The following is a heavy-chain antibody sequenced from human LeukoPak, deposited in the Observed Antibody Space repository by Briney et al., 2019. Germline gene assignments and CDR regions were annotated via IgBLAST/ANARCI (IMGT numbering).Heavy chain of an antibody. CDR2: IWYDGSNK. J-gene: IGHJ4*02. Sequence: GGSLRLSCAASGFTFSAYGMHWVRQPPGKGLEWVAVIWYDGSNKDYADSVKGRFTISRDNSNNTLYLHMSSLRAEDTAIYYCAKDPLTAMVTNYFDSWGQGTLVIVFS. CDR3: AKDPLTAMVTNYFDS. D-gene: IGHD5-18*01. CDR1: GFTFSAYG. V-gene: IGHV3-33*06.